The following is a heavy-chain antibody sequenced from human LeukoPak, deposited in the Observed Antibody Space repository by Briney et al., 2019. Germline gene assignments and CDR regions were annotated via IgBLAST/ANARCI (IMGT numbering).Heavy chain of an antibody. J-gene: IGHJ4*02. CDR3: ARDLPMAYYYDSSGYYSLAAFAY. D-gene: IGHD3-22*01. CDR1: GGSISSGDYY. Sequence: PSQTLSLTCTVSGGSISSGDYYWSWIRQPPGKGLEWIGYIYYSGSTYYNPSLKSRVTISVDTSKNQFSLKLSSVTAADTAVYYCARDLPMAYYYDSSGYYSLAAFAYWGQGTLVTVSS. CDR2: IYYSGST. V-gene: IGHV4-30-4*08.